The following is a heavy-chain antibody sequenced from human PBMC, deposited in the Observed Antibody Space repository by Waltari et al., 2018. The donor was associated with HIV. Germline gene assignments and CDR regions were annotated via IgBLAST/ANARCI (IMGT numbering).Heavy chain of an antibody. D-gene: IGHD3-10*01. V-gene: IGHV1-2*06. CDR2: INPKSGGT. J-gene: IGHJ5*02. CDR3: ARESYGSGSLNWFDP. Sequence: QVQLVQSGAEVKKPGASVKVSCKASGYTFTGYYMHWVRQAPGQGLEWRGRINPKSGGTNYAQKFQGRVTMTRDTSISTAYMELSRLRSDDTAVYYCARESYGSGSLNWFDPWGQGTLVTVSS. CDR1: GYTFTGYY.